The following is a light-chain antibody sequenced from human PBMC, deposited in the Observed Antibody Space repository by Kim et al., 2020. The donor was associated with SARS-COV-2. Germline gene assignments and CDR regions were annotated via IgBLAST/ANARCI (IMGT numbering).Light chain of an antibody. V-gene: IGKV1-5*03. CDR2: KAS. CDR3: QQYANYWA. CDR1: QYISTW. J-gene: IGKJ1*01. Sequence: DIQMTQSPSTLSASVGDRVTITCRASQYISTWVAWYQQKPGKAPKLLIYKASNLESGVPSRFSGSGSGTEFTLTINSLQPDDFATYYCQQYANYWAFGQGTKVDIK.